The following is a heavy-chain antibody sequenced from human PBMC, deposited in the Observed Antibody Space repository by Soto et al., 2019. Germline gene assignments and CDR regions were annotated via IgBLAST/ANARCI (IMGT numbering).Heavy chain of an antibody. D-gene: IGHD3-10*01. J-gene: IGHJ6*02. Sequence: GASVKVSCKASGGTFSSYAISWVRQAPGQGLEWMGGIIPIFGTANYAQKFQGRVTITADESTSTAYMELSSLRSEDTAVYYCARDTITMVRVPWMRYGMDVWGQGTTVTVSS. CDR1: GGTFSSYA. CDR2: IIPIFGTA. CDR3: ARDTITMVRVPWMRYGMDV. V-gene: IGHV1-69*13.